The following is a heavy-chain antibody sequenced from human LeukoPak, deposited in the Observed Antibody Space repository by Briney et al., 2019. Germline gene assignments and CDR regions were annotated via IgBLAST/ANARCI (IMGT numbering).Heavy chain of an antibody. J-gene: IGHJ4*02. CDR1: GGTFSSYA. CDR2: IIPILNIA. Sequence: GASVKVSCKASGGTFSSYAISWVRQAPGQGLEWMGRIIPILNIANYAPKFQGRVTITADKSTSTAYMDLSSLRSEDTAVYYCARDALFGQWLGRSEEYYFDSWAQGTLVTVSS. CDR3: ARDALFGQWLGRSEEYYFDS. D-gene: IGHD6-19*01. V-gene: IGHV1-69*04.